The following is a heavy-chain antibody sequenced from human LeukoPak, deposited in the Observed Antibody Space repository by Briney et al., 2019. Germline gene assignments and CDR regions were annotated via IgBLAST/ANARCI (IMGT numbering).Heavy chain of an antibody. CDR3: ARVVVASRFDY. Sequence: GGSLRLSCAASGFAFSSYAMNWVRQAPGKGLEWVSVIYSGGSTHYADYVKGRFTISRDNSKNTLYFQMNSLRVEDKAVDYYARVVVASRFDYWGQGTLVTVSS. V-gene: IGHV3-53*01. CDR2: IYSGGST. D-gene: IGHD2-15*01. J-gene: IGHJ4*02. CDR1: GFAFSSYA.